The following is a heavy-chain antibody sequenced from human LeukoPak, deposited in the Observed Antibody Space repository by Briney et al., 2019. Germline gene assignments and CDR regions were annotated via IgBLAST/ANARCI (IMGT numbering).Heavy chain of an antibody. CDR2: IWYDGSNK. CDR3: ARGASY. J-gene: IGHJ4*02. D-gene: IGHD3-16*01. CDR1: GFTFSSYS. V-gene: IGHV3-33*08. Sequence: GGSLRLSCAASGFTFSSYSMHWVRQAPGKGLEWVAVIWYDGSNKYYADSVKGRFIISRDYSKNTLYLQMNSLRAEDTALYYCARGASYWGQGTLVTVSS.